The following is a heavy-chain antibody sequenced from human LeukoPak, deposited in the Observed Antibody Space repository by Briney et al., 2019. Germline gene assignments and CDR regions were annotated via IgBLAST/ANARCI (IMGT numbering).Heavy chain of an antibody. CDR2: INPNSGGT. CDR1: EYPFTRYY. V-gene: IGHV1-2*02. CDR3: ARVRPYSSGWNFDY. Sequence: ASVKVSFQASEYPFTRYYMHWVRQAPGQGVEWMGWINPNSGGTNYAQKFQGRVTMTRDTSISTAYMELSRLKSDDTAVYYCARVRPYSSGWNFDYWGQGTLLTVSS. D-gene: IGHD6-19*01. J-gene: IGHJ4*02.